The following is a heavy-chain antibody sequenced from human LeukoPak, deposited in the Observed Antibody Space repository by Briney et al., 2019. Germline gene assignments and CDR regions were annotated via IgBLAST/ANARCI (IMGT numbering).Heavy chain of an antibody. CDR2: IYYSGST. CDR3: ARDGVGSSSDFDY. CDR1: GGSISSSSYY. J-gene: IGHJ4*02. V-gene: IGHV4-39*07. Sequence: PSETLSLTCTVSGGSISSSSYYWGWIRQPPGKGLEWIGSIYYSGSTYYNPSPKSRVTISVDTSKNQFSLKLSSVTAADTAVYYCARDGVGSSSDFDYWGQGTLVTVSS. D-gene: IGHD6-6*01.